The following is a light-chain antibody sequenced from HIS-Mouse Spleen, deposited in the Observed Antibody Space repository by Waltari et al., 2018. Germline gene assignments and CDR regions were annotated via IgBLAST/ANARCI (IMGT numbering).Light chain of an antibody. CDR3: SSYTSSSTRV. CDR2: DVS. J-gene: IGLJ3*02. Sequence: QSALTQPASVSGSPGQSIPIPCPGPSSDVGGYNYVSWYQQHPGKAPKLMIYDVSNRPSGVSNRFSGSKSGNTASLTISGLQAEDEADYYCSSYTSSSTRVFGGGTKLTVL. CDR1: SSDVGGYNY. V-gene: IGLV2-14*03.